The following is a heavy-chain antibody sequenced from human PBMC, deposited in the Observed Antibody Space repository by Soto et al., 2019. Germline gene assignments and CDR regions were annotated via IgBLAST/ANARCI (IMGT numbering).Heavy chain of an antibody. J-gene: IGHJ4*02. CDR2: IYYSGST. V-gene: IGHV4-30-4*01. CDR1: GGSISSGDYY. CDR3: AIYCGNSVYFDY. Sequence: QVQLQESGPGRVKPSQTLSLTCTVSGGSISSGDYYWSWIRQPPGKGLEWIGYIYYSGSTYYNPSLKCRVTISLATSKNQFSLKLSSVTAADTSVYYCAIYCGNSVYFDYWGQGTLVTGSS. D-gene: IGHD2-21*02.